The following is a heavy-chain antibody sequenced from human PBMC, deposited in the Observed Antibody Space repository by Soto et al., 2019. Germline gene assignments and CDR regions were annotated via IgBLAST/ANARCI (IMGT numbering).Heavy chain of an antibody. V-gene: IGHV1-18*01. CDR3: VMVDNYVTPTPQDV. CDR1: GYIFVNYG. J-gene: IGHJ6*02. Sequence: QVQLVQSGDEVKKPWASVKVSCKASGYIFVNYGIAWVRQAPGQGLEWMGWISPYTGNTHSATKVQGRLTMTTDTSTSTAYMDRGSLTSDDTAVYYCVMVDNYVTPTPQDVWGQGTTVTVSS. D-gene: IGHD3-16*01. CDR2: ISPYTGNT.